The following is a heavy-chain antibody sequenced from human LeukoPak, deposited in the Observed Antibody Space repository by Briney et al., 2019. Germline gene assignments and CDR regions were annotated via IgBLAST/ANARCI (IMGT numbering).Heavy chain of an antibody. CDR1: GYTFTGYY. D-gene: IGHD5-24*01. Sequence: ASVKVSCKASGYTFTGYYMHWVRQAPGQGLEWMGRINPNSGGTNYAQKFQGRVNMTRDTSISTAYMELCRPRSDDTAVFQCARVVEMDTIFYWGERTQGTVSS. J-gene: IGHJ4*02. V-gene: IGHV1-2*06. CDR2: INPNSGGT. CDR3: ARVVEMDTIFY.